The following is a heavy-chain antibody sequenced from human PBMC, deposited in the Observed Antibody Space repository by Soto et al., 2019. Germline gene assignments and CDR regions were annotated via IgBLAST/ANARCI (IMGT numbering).Heavy chain of an antibody. J-gene: IGHJ4*02. V-gene: IGHV1-69*06. CDR3: AVEMGSRYPSSYFDY. D-gene: IGHD1-26*01. Sequence: GASVKVSCKASGGTFSSYAISWVRQAPGQGLEWMGGIIPIFGTANYAQKFQGRVTITADKSTSTAYMGLSSLRSEDTAVYYCAVEMGSRYPSSYFDYWGQGTLVTVSS. CDR2: IIPIFGTA. CDR1: GGTFSSYA.